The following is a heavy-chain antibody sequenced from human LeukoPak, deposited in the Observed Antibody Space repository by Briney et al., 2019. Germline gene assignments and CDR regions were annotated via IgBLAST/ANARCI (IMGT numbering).Heavy chain of an antibody. CDR3: AKGPHFYVSGSYEYSYYYYYYGMDV. Sequence: SETLSLTCAVYGGSFSGYYWTWVRQPPGKGLEWIGEINHKGATNYNPSLKSRVTLSLDTSKNQFSLKLSSVTAADTAVYYCAKGPHFYVSGSYEYSYYYYYYGMDVWGKGTAVTVSS. V-gene: IGHV4-34*01. D-gene: IGHD3-10*01. J-gene: IGHJ6*04. CDR1: GGSFSGYY. CDR2: INHKGAT.